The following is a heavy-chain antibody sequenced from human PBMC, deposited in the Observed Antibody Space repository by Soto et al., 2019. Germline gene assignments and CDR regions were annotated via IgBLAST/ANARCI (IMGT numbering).Heavy chain of an antibody. CDR1: GFSLSTSGVA. CDR3: THMSSYYGSGRHAFDI. D-gene: IGHD3-10*01. V-gene: IGHV2-5*02. J-gene: IGHJ3*02. Sequence: QITLQESGPTLVKPTQTLTLTCTFSGFSLSTSGVAVGWIRQPPGKALEWLALIYWDDDRRYSPSLKSRVTIIKDTSKNQVVLTMTNMDPVDTGTYYCTHMSSYYGSGRHAFDIWGQGTMVTVSS. CDR2: IYWDDDR.